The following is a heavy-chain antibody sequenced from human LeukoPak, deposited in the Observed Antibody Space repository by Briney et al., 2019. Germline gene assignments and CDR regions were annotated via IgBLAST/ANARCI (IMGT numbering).Heavy chain of an antibody. Sequence: GGSLRLSCAASGFTFSSYEMNWVRQAPGKGLEWVANIKKDGSEKYYVDAVKGRFTISRDNAKTSLYLQMNSLRAEDTAVYYCARDLSGIAGYTYGRGIDYWGQGTLVTVSS. CDR1: GFTFSSYE. D-gene: IGHD5-18*01. V-gene: IGHV3-7*01. CDR3: ARDLSGIAGYTYGRGIDY. J-gene: IGHJ4*02. CDR2: IKKDGSEK.